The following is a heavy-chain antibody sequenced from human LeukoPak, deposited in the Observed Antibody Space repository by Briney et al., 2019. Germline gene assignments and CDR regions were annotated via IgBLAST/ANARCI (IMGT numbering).Heavy chain of an antibody. J-gene: IGHJ1*01. D-gene: IGHD2-15*01. CDR1: GFPFSRYA. Sequence: GGSLRLSCAPSGFPFSRYAMHWVRRAPGGGLECVSSINRYEGNTYYADSVKGRFTISRDNSKNTLYLQLGNLRAEDMAMYYCATATGSQYAEYFQHWCQGTLVTVSS. CDR3: ATATGSQYAEYFQH. CDR2: INRYEGNT. V-gene: IGHV3-64*02.